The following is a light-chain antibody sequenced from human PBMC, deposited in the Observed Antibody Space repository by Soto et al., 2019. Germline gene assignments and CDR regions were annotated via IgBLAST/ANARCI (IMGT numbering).Light chain of an antibody. V-gene: IGKV3-11*01. J-gene: IGKJ4*01. CDR1: QSVSSY. Sequence: VWSQSPGTLTLSQGDRATLSCRASQSVSSYLAWYQQKPGQAPRLLIYDASNRATGIPARFSGSGSGTDFTLTISSLEPEDFAVYYCQQRSNWPLTFGGGTKVDIK. CDR2: DAS. CDR3: QQRSNWPLT.